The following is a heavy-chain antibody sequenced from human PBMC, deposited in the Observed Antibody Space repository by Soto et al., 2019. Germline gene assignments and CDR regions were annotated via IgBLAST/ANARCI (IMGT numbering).Heavy chain of an antibody. Sequence: PGGSLRLSCAASGFTFSSYGMHSVLQAPGKGLEWVAVISYDGSNKYYADSVKGRFTISRDNSKNTLYLQMNSLRAEDTAVYYCAKDLGRYCSGGSCYFLDYWGQGT. V-gene: IGHV3-30*18. CDR3: AKDLGRYCSGGSCYFLDY. CDR1: GFTFSSYG. J-gene: IGHJ4*02. D-gene: IGHD2-15*01. CDR2: ISYDGSNK.